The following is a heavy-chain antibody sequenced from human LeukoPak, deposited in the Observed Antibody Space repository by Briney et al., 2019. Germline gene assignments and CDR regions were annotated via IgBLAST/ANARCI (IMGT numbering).Heavy chain of an antibody. CDR3: ASQNYDFWSGYYAF. CDR1: GGTFSSYA. V-gene: IGHV1-69*05. J-gene: IGHJ4*02. CDR2: IIPIFGTA. Sequence: AASVKVSCKASGGTFSSYAISWVRQAPGQGLEWMGGIIPIFGTANYAQKFQGRVTITTDESTSTAYMELSSLRSEDTAVYYCASQNYDFWSGYYAFWGQGTLVTVSS. D-gene: IGHD3-3*01.